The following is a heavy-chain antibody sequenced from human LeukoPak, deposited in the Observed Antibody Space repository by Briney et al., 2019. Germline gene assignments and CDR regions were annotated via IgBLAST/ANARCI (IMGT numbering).Heavy chain of an antibody. J-gene: IGHJ4*02. Sequence: KPGGSLRLSCAASGSTFSTSTMSWVRQAPGKGLEWVSSLSGSSSYIYYADSVKGRFTISRDNAKKSLYLQMDSLRAEDTAIYFCATEWALAQNWGQGTLVTVSS. CDR3: ATEWALAQN. CDR1: GSTFSTST. V-gene: IGHV3-21*01. CDR2: LSGSSSYI. D-gene: IGHD1-26*01.